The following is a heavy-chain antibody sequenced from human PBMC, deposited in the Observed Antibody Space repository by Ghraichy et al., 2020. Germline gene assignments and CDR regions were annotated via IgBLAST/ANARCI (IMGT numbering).Heavy chain of an antibody. CDR1: GGSISSYY. J-gene: IGHJ5*02. CDR3: ARIFQGFDP. V-gene: IGHV4-59*01. Sequence: ESLNISCTVSGGSISSYYWSWIRQPPGKGLEWIGYIYYSGSTNYNPSLKSRVTISVDTSKNQFSLKLSSVTAADTAVYYCARIFQGFDPWGQGTLVTVSS. CDR2: IYYSGST.